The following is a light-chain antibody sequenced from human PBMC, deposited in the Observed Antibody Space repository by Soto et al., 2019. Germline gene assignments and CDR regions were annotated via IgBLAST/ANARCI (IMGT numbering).Light chain of an antibody. CDR3: ASWDDSLSVPI. Sequence: QSVLTQPPSASGSPGQRVTISCSGSRSDIGSNYVYWYQHLPAMAPKLLIYRNDQRPSGGPDRISGSKSGTSASLAIIGLRSEDEAEYDCASWDDSLSVPIFGGGTKVTVL. V-gene: IGLV1-47*01. CDR2: RND. CDR1: RSDIGSNY. J-gene: IGLJ2*01.